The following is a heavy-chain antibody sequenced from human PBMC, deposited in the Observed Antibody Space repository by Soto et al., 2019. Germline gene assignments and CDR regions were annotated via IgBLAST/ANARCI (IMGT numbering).Heavy chain of an antibody. J-gene: IGHJ6*02. CDR3: AAGTGYYYYGMDV. CDR2: IWYDGSNK. D-gene: IGHD1-26*01. Sequence: PXGSLRLSCAASGFTFSSYGMHWVRQAPGKGLDWVAVIWYDGSNKYYADSVKGRFTISRDNSKNTLYLQMNSLRAEDTAVYYCAAGTGYYYYGMDVWGQGPTVTVS. CDR1: GFTFSSYG. V-gene: IGHV3-33*01.